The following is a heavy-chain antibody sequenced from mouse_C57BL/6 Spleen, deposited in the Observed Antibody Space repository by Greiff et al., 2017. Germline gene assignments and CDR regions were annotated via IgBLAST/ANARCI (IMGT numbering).Heavy chain of an antibody. CDR2: ISSGGDYI. Sequence: EVKLVESGEGLVKPGGSLKLSCAASGFTFSSYAMSWVRQTPEKRLEWVAYISSGGDYIYYADTVKGRFTISRDNARNTLYLQMSSLKSEDTAMYYCTRGDYGSPYWYFDVWGTGTTVTVSS. J-gene: IGHJ1*03. V-gene: IGHV5-9-1*02. CDR3: TRGDYGSPYWYFDV. D-gene: IGHD1-1*01. CDR1: GFTFSSYA.